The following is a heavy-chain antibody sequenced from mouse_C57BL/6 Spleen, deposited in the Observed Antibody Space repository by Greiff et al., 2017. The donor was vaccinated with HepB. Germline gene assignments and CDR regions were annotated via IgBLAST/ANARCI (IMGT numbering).Heavy chain of an antibody. V-gene: IGHV1-82*01. CDR2: IYPGDGDT. CDR1: GYAFSSSW. D-gene: IGHD1-1*01. J-gene: IGHJ1*03. CDR3: ARHYYGSSYTEYFDV. Sequence: QVHVKQSGPELVKPGASVKISCKASGYAFSSSWMNWVKQRPGKGLEWIGRIYPGDGDTNYNGKFKGKATLTADKSSSTAYMQLSSLTSEDSAVYFCARHYYGSSYTEYFDVWGTGTTVTVSS.